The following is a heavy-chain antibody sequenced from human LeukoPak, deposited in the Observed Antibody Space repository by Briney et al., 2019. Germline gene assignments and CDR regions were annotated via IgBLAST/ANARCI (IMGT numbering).Heavy chain of an antibody. J-gene: IGHJ5*02. D-gene: IGHD1-1*01. V-gene: IGHV4-61*01. Sequence: SETLSLTCTVSGGSVSSGSYYWSWIRQPPGKGLEWIGYIYYSGSTNYNPSLKSRVTISVDTSKNQFSLKLSSVTAADTAVYYCASRKYNWNDVAWFDPWGQGTLVTVSS. CDR1: GGSVSSGSYY. CDR3: ASRKYNWNDVAWFDP. CDR2: IYYSGST.